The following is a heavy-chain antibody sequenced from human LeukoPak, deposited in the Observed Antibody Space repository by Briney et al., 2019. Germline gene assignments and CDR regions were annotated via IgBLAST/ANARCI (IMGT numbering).Heavy chain of an antibody. CDR1: GFTFSSYA. CDR3: AKGQSGSYYVLYY. CDR2: ISGSGGST. V-gene: IGHV3-23*01. J-gene: IGHJ4*02. D-gene: IGHD1-26*01. Sequence: GGSLRLSCAASGFTFSSYAMSWVRQAPGKGLEWVSAISGSGGSTYYADSVKGRFTISRDNSKNTLYLQMNSLRAEVTAVYYCAKGQSGSYYVLYYWGQGTLVTVSS.